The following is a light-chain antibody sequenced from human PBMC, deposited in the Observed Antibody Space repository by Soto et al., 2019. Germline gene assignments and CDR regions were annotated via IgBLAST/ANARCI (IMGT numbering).Light chain of an antibody. J-gene: IGKJ1*01. CDR1: QTVTNDF. CDR2: GSS. V-gene: IGKV3-20*01. CDR3: QQYGEAPAT. Sequence: VLTQSPVILSLSPGERATLSCRASQTVTNDFLAWYQQKPGQAPRLLVYGSSKRAIGIPGRFSGSGSGTAFSLTISRLEPEDFALYYCQQYGEAPATFGQGTKVEI.